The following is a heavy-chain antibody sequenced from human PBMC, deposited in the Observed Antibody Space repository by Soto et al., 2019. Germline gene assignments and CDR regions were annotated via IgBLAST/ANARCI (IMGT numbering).Heavy chain of an antibody. D-gene: IGHD6-13*01. V-gene: IGHV1-18*01. CDR2: INAYNGNT. Sequence: QVQLVQSGAEVKKPGASVKVSCKASGYTFKSYGISWVRQAPGQGLEWMGWINAYNGNTKYAQKLQGRVTMTTDTSTSTVYMELRSVRADDTAVYYCARELGQQLVDYGGQGTLVTVSS. CDR1: GYTFKSYG. CDR3: ARELGQQLVDY. J-gene: IGHJ4*02.